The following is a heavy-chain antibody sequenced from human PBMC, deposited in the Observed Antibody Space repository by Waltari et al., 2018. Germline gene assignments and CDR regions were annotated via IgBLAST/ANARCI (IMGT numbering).Heavy chain of an antibody. V-gene: IGHV1-69-2*01. CDR2: VCPEDGET. Sequence: EVHLTQSGAEVKKPGATVKISCKASGYSFTDQSLHWVRQAAGNGPEWIGRVCPEDGETTLAEKSEGRVTITADTSTDTAYMGLSRLRSEDTALYYCMTLPIFGLVIKNYWGQGTLVTVSS. D-gene: IGHD3-3*01. CDR1: GYSFTDQS. CDR3: MTLPIFGLVIKNY. J-gene: IGHJ1*01.